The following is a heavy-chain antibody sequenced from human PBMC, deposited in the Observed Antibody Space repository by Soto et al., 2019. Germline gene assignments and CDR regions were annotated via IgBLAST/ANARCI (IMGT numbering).Heavy chain of an antibody. CDR2: IKEDGSEI. J-gene: IGHJ4*02. Sequence: PGGSLRLSCAVSGFNVRSYWMSWVRQAPGKGLEWVASIKEDGSEIYYLQSVRGRFAISRDSAGSALQLAMNYLSAEVTATYFCARDIGFDYVNWGQGTLVTVSS. V-gene: IGHV3-7*01. D-gene: IGHD3-16*01. CDR3: ARDIGFDYVN. CDR1: GFNVRSYW.